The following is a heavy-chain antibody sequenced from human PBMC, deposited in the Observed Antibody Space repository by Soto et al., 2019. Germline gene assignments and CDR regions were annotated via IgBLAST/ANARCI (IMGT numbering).Heavy chain of an antibody. CDR2: IKQDGSEK. CDR1: GFTLSTYW. D-gene: IGHD6-13*01. Sequence: EVQVVESGGGLVQPGGSLRLSCAASGFTLSTYWMTWVRQAPGKGLEWVANIKQDGSEKDYVDSVKGRFTVSRDNAKNSLYLQMNSLRTEATAVYYCGTADRGTAAGGTVQWGQGTLVTVSS. V-gene: IGHV3-7*01. CDR3: GTADRGTAAGGTVQ. J-gene: IGHJ4*02.